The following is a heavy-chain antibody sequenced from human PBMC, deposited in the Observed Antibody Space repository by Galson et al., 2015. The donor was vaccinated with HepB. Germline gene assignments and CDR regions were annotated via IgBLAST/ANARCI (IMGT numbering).Heavy chain of an antibody. J-gene: IGHJ5*02. CDR1: GGSISSINSY. Sequence: SETLSLTCTVSGGSISSINSYWGWIRQPPGKGLEWIASLYYNGDTYYNPSLRSRVTISVDTSNKQFSLELRSVTAADTALYFCARHLRGSSSYLRRGGVDNWFGPWGQGTLVTVSS. CDR3: ARHLRGSSSYLRRGGVDNWFGP. V-gene: IGHV4-39*01. D-gene: IGHD3-3*01. CDR2: LYYNGDT.